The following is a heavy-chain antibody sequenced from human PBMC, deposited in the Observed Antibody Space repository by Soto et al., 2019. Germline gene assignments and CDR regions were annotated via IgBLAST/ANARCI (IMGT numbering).Heavy chain of an antibody. CDR2: IIPIFGSA. J-gene: IGHJ5*02. D-gene: IGHD2-15*01. V-gene: IGHV1-69*15. CDR1: GGTFSNYA. CDR3: AKDGGKDGCSGNWFDP. Sequence: QVQLVQSGAEVKKPGSSVKVSCKASGGTFSNYAITWVRQAPGQGLEWLGRIIPIFGSANYAQKFQGRVTITADESTTTAYMELSSLRSDDTAVYYCAKDGGKDGCSGNWFDPWGQGTLVTVSS.